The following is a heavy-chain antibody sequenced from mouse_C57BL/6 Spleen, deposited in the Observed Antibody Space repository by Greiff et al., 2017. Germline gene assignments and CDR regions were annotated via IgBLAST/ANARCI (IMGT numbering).Heavy chain of an antibody. CDR2: IYPRDGST. J-gene: IGHJ4*01. CDR1: GYTFTSYD. D-gene: IGHD1-1*01. V-gene: IGHV1-85*01. CDR3: ARHSSYNAMDY. Sequence: VQLKESGPELVKPGASVKLSCKASGYTFTSYDINWVKQRPGQGLEWIGWIYPRDGSTKYNEKFKGKATLTVDTSSSTAYMELHSLTSEDSAVYFCARHSSYNAMDYWVKEPQSPSPQ.